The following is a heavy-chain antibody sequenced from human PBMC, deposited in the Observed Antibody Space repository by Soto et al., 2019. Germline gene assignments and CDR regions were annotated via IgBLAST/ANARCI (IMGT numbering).Heavy chain of an antibody. J-gene: IGHJ5*02. D-gene: IGHD2-2*01. CDR1: GFSFSSYD. Sequence: PGGSLRLSCAASGFSFSSYDMHWVRQAPGKGLEWVAMISYDGSDKYFSDSVKGRLTISRDNSKNTLYLQMNSLKASDTAMYYCARSEGLYNWFDPWGQGTLVTVSS. V-gene: IGHV3-30*03. CDR2: ISYDGSDK. CDR3: ARSEGLYNWFDP.